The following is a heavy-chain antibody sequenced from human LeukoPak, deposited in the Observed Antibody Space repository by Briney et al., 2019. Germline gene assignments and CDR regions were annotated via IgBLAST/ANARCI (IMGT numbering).Heavy chain of an antibody. D-gene: IGHD3-16*01. V-gene: IGHV3-11*06. Sequence: GGSLRLSCAASGFTFSDYYMSWIRQAPGKGLEWVSYISSSSSYTNYADSVKGRFTISRDNAKNSLYLQMNSRRAEDTAVYYCAGFRVRWGAFDIWGQGTMVTVSS. CDR2: ISSSSSYT. J-gene: IGHJ3*02. CDR3: AGFRVRWGAFDI. CDR1: GFTFSDYY.